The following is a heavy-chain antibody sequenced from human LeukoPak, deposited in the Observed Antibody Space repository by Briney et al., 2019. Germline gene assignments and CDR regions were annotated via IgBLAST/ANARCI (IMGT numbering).Heavy chain of an antibody. D-gene: IGHD5-24*01. CDR3: ARELLGHGYNSGDFDY. J-gene: IGHJ4*02. V-gene: IGHV3-7*01. CDR1: GFTFSGYW. Sequence: GGSLRLSCAASGFTFSGYWMNWVRQAPGKGLEWVANIKQDGSEKYYVDSVKGRFTISRDNAKNSLYLQMNSLRAEDTAVYYCARELLGHGYNSGDFDYWGQGTLVTVSS. CDR2: IKQDGSEK.